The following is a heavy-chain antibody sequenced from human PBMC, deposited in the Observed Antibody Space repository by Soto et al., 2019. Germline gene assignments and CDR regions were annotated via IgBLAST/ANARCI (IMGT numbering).Heavy chain of an antibody. CDR3: ARAPSREGYGRYFAY. D-gene: IGHD5-12*01. V-gene: IGHV3-53*02. CDR1: GFTVSSNY. Sequence: EVQLVETGGGLIQPGGSLRLSCAASGFTVSSNYMSWVRQAPGKGLEWVSVIYSGGSTYYADSVKGRFTISRDNSKNTLYLQMSTLRAEDTAVYYCARAPSREGYGRYFAYWGQGTLVTVSS. CDR2: IYSGGST. J-gene: IGHJ4*02.